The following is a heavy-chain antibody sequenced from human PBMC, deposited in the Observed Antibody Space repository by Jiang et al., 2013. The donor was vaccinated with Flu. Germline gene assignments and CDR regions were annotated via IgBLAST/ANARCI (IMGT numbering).Heavy chain of an antibody. V-gene: IGHV4-59*01. D-gene: IGHD3-16*02. CDR1: GGSISSYY. Sequence: GSGLVKPSETLSLTCTVSGGSISSYYWSWIRQPPGKGLEWIGYIYYSGSTNYNPSLKSRVTISVDTSKNQFSLKLSSVTAADTAVYYCARATHSPYDYIWGSYRPTPYYFDLLG. CDR3: ARATHSPYDYIWGSYRPTPYYFDL. CDR2: IYYSGST. J-gene: IGHJ4*01.